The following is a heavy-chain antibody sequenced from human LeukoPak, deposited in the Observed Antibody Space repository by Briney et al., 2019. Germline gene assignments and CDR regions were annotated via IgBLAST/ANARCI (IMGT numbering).Heavy chain of an antibody. CDR3: ARAWGYSGYEPGLFDY. Sequence: SETLSLTCTVSGGSISSYYWSWIRQPPGKGLEWIGYIYYSGSTNYNPSLKSRITISVDTSKNQFSLKLSSVTTAGTAVYYCARAWGYSGYEPGLFDYWGQGTLVPVSS. CDR1: GGSISSYY. V-gene: IGHV4-59*01. D-gene: IGHD5-12*01. J-gene: IGHJ4*02. CDR2: IYYSGST.